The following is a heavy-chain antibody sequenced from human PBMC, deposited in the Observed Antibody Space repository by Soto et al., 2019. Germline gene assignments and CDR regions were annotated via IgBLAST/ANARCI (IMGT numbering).Heavy chain of an antibody. Sequence: EVQLLESGGGLVKPGGSLRLSCAASGFTFSSYDMSWVRKAPGKGLEWVSTISGSGGSTYYADYVKGRFTISRDSSNNTLYVKMNSLRAEDTAVYYCAKDSPMGELSVLDYYGMDVWGQGTTVTVSS. V-gene: IGHV3-23*01. J-gene: IGHJ6*02. CDR3: AKDSPMGELSVLDYYGMDV. CDR2: ISGSGGST. CDR1: GFTFSSYD. D-gene: IGHD3-16*02.